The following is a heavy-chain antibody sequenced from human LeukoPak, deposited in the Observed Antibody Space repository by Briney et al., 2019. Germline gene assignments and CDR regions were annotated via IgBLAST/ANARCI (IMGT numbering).Heavy chain of an antibody. V-gene: IGHV3-11*04. CDR2: ITSGGSPM. D-gene: IGHD3-22*01. J-gene: IGHJ4*02. Sequence: GGSLRLSRAASGFTFSDHSMSWIRQSPGKGLEWVAYITSGGSPMYYVDSVKGRSTISRDNAKNSLFLEVHSLRAEDTGVYYCVRDSHYYDTSDPKYRLDYWGQGTLVTVSS. CDR3: VRDSHYYDTSDPKYRLDY. CDR1: GFTFSDHS.